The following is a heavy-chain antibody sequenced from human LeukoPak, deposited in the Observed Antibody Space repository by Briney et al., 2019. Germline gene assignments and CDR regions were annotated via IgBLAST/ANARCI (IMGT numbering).Heavy chain of an antibody. CDR2: IYHSGST. Sequence: PSGTLSLTCAVSGGSISSSNWWSWVRQPPGKGLEWIGEIYHSGSTNYNPSLKSRVTISLDKSKNQFSLKLSSVTAADTAVYYCARGASIAALDYWGQGTLVTVSS. D-gene: IGHD6-6*01. J-gene: IGHJ4*02. V-gene: IGHV4-4*02. CDR3: ARGASIAALDY. CDR1: GGSISSSNW.